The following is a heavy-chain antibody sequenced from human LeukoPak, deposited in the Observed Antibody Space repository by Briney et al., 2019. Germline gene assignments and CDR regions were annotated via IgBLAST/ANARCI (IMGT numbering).Heavy chain of an antibody. J-gene: IGHJ4*02. CDR3: ARGGEGYYYVN. D-gene: IGHD5-24*01. CDR2: ISYSGST. V-gene: IGHV4-30-4*01. Sequence: SETLSLTCSASGGSISSSNNYWNCIRQSPGKGLEWIGYISYSGSTHYNPSLKSRVTISGDTSRNQLSLKLTSVTAADTAVYYCARGGEGYYYVNWGQGTRVTVSS. CDR1: GGSISSSNNY.